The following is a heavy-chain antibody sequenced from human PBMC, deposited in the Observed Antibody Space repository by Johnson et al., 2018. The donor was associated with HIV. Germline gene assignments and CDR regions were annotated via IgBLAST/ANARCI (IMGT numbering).Heavy chain of an antibody. V-gene: IGHV3-30*02. CDR1: GFTVSVTY. CDR3: ARSRGPMRKDAFDS. J-gene: IGHJ3*02. D-gene: IGHD3-10*01. Sequence: QVQLVESGGGLVQPGGSLRLSCAASGFTVSVTYMSWVRQAPGKGLEWVAFIRYDGSNKYYADSVKGRFTISRDNSKNTLYLQMNSLRADDTALYYCARSRGPMRKDAFDSWGQGTKVTVSS. CDR2: IRYDGSNK.